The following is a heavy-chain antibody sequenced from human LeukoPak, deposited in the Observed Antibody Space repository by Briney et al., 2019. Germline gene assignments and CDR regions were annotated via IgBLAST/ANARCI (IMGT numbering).Heavy chain of an antibody. CDR1: GYTFTSYG. D-gene: IGHD3-10*01. V-gene: IGHV1-18*01. J-gene: IGHJ4*02. Sequence: ASVKVSCKASGYTFTSYGISWVRQAPGQGLEWMGWISAYNGNTNYAQKVQVRGTMTTDTSTNTTYKELRSLRSDDTAVYYCGFAYGSGSYPLYNWDQGTLVTVSP. CDR2: ISAYNGNT. CDR3: GFAYGSGSYPLYN.